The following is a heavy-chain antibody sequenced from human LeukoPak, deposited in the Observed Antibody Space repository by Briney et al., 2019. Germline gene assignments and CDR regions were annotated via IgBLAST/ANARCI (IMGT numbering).Heavy chain of an antibody. CDR2: ISAYNGNT. J-gene: IGHJ5*02. Sequence: ASVKVSCKASGGTFSSYGISWVRQAPGQGLEWMGWISAYNGNTNYAQKLQGRVTMTTDTSTSTAYMELRSLRSDDTAVYYCARDVAAAGKNWFDPWGQGTLVTVSS. D-gene: IGHD6-13*01. CDR1: GGTFSSYG. V-gene: IGHV1-18*01. CDR3: ARDVAAAGKNWFDP.